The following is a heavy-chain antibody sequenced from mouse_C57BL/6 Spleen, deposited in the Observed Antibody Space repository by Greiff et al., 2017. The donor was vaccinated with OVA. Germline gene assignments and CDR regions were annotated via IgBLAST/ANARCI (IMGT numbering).Heavy chain of an antibody. J-gene: IGHJ4*01. CDR3: DYGYDGSPWMDD. CDR2: IYPGDGDT. D-gene: IGHD2-2*01. Sequence: VQLQQSGPELVKPGASVKISCKASGYAFSSSWMNWVKPTPGKGLEWIGRIYPGDGDTNYNGKFKGKATLTADKSSSTAYMQLSSLTSADSAVYFCDYGYDGSPWMDDWGQGTSVTVSS. V-gene: IGHV1-82*01. CDR1: GYAFSSSW.